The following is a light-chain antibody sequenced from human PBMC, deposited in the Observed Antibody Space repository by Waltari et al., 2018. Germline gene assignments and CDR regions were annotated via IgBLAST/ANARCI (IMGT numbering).Light chain of an antibody. Sequence: TISCTGTSSDVGTYNLVSWYQLHPDKAPKLIIYESTKRPSGVSSRFSGSKSGNTASLTISGLQAEDEADYYCCSFAGSSPHVVFGGGTKLTVL. CDR1: SSDVGTYNL. CDR2: EST. V-gene: IGLV2-23*01. CDR3: CSFAGSSPHVV. J-gene: IGLJ2*01.